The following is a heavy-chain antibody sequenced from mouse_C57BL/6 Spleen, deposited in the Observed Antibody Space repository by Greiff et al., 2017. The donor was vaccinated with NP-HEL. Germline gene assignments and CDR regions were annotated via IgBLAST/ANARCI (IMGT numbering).Heavy chain of an antibody. CDR2: ISSGGSYT. CDR3: ARQGPNYDYAY. D-gene: IGHD2-4*01. V-gene: IGHV5-6*01. CDR1: GFTFSSYG. J-gene: IGHJ3*01. Sequence: DVQLVESGGDLVKPGGSLKLSCAASGFTFSSYGMSWVRQTPEKRLEWVATISSGGSYTYYPDSVKGRFTISRDNAKNTLYLQMSSLKSEDTAMYYCARQGPNYDYAYWGQGTLVTVSA.